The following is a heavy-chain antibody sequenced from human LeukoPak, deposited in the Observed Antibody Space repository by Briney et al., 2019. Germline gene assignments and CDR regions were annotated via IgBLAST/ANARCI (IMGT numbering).Heavy chain of an antibody. D-gene: IGHD6-13*01. CDR3: AKDWQQLRQLIEYFQH. J-gene: IGHJ1*01. Sequence: LGGSLRLSCAASGFTFSSYAMSWVRQAPGKGLEWVSSISSSSSYIYYADSVKGRFTISRDNSKNTLYLQMNSLRAEDTAVYYCAKDWQQLRQLIEYFQHWGQGTLVTVSS. V-gene: IGHV3-23*01. CDR1: GFTFSSYA. CDR2: ISSSSSYI.